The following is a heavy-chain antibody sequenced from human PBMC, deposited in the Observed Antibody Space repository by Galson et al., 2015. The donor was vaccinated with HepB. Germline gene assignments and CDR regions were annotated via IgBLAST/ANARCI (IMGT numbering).Heavy chain of an antibody. CDR1: GFTFRNYA. D-gene: IGHD3-22*01. CDR3: AKRSGVNYYDSSGYYHFDY. Sequence: SLRLSCAASGFTFRNYAMSWVRQAPGKGLEWVSAITPSGDNTYYADSVKGRFTISRDNSKNTLYLQMNSLRADDTAVYYCAKRSGVNYYDSSGYYHFDYWGQGTLVTVS. CDR2: ITPSGDNT. V-gene: IGHV3-23*01. J-gene: IGHJ4*02.